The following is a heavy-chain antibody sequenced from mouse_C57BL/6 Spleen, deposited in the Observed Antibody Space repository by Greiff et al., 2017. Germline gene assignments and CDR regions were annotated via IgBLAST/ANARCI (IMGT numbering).Heavy chain of an antibody. D-gene: IGHD2-4*01. CDR2: ISGGGGNT. V-gene: IGHV5-9*01. Sequence: EVQLVESGGGLVKPGGSLKLSCAASGFTFSSYTMSWVRQTPEKRLEWVATISGGGGNTYYPDSVKGRFTISRDNARNTLYLQMSSLRSEDTALYYCARLGDYDYGNFDYWGQGTTLTVSS. CDR1: GFTFSSYT. J-gene: IGHJ2*01. CDR3: ARLGDYDYGNFDY.